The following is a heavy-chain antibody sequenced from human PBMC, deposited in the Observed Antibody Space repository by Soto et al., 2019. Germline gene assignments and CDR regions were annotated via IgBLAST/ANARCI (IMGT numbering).Heavy chain of an antibody. CDR3: ARGWAISSTRPFDY. J-gene: IGHJ4*02. V-gene: IGHV4-31*03. CDR2: IYYSGST. CDR1: GGSISSGGYY. D-gene: IGHD3-16*02. Sequence: SETLSLTCTVSGGSISSGGYYWSWIRQHPGKGLEWIGYIYYSGSTYYNPSLKSRVTISVDTSKNQFSLKLSSVTAADTAVYYCARGWAISSTRPFDYWGQGTLVTVSS.